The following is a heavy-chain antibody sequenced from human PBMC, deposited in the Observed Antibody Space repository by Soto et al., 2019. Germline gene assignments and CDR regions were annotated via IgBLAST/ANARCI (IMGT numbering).Heavy chain of an antibody. J-gene: IGHJ4*02. D-gene: IGHD3-3*01. CDR2: ISGSGGST. Sequence: TGGSLRLSCSASGFRFTFSSYAMSWVRQAPGKGLEWVSAISGSGGSTYYADSVKGRFTISRDNSKNTLYLQMNSLRAEDTAVYYCAKGLRFDYWGQGTLVTVSS. V-gene: IGHV3-23*01. CDR3: AKGLRFDY. CDR1: GFRFTFSSYA.